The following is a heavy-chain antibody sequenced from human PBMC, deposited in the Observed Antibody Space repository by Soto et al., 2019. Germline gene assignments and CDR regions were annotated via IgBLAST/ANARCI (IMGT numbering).Heavy chain of an antibody. V-gene: IGHV1-3*04. CDR3: SRDVYSSGYYSDY. J-gene: IGHJ4*02. D-gene: IGHD5-18*01. CDR1: GYTFTRYT. CDR2: INTGRGNT. Sequence: QVQLVQSGAEVKKPGASVKISCKTSGYTFTRYTIHWVRQAPGQRLEWMGWINTGRGNTKYSEKLQGRVTITADTSASTAYMDLSSLTSADTALYYCSRDVYSSGYYSDYWGQGTLVTVSS.